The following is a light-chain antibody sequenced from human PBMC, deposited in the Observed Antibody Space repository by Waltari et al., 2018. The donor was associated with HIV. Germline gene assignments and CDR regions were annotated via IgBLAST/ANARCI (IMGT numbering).Light chain of an antibody. Sequence: EIVLTQSPGTLSLSQGERATLSCRASQSVSRNFLAWYHQKPGQAPRLLIYGASTRAPGIPDRFSGTGSGTDFTLTISRLEPEDFAVFYCQQYGSSREYTFGQGTKLEIK. J-gene: IGKJ2*01. CDR2: GAS. CDR3: QQYGSSREYT. CDR1: QSVSRNF. V-gene: IGKV3-20*01.